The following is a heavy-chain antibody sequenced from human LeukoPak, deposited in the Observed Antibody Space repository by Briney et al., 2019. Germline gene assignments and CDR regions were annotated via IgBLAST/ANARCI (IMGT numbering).Heavy chain of an antibody. J-gene: IGHJ5*02. CDR3: ARGGSRHLNP. V-gene: IGHV4-31*03. Sequence: SETLSLTCTVSGGSISSGGYYWSWIRQHPGTGLEWIGYIYYSGSTYYNPSLKSRVTISVDTSKNQFSLKLSSVTAADTAVYYCARGGSRHLNPWGQGTLVTVSS. CDR2: IYYSGST. CDR1: GGSISSGGYY.